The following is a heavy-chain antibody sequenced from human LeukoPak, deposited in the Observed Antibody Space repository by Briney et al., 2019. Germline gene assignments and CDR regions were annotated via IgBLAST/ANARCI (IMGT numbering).Heavy chain of an antibody. CDR3: ARGGPSNGYNLGDLDY. D-gene: IGHD5-24*01. Sequence: ASVKVSCKASGYTIASYGISWVRQAPGQGLEWMGWISAYNGNTNYAQNLQGRVTMTTDTSTSTAYMELRSLRSDDTAVYYCARGGPSNGYNLGDLDYWGQGTLVTDSS. V-gene: IGHV1-18*01. CDR2: ISAYNGNT. J-gene: IGHJ4*02. CDR1: GYTIASYG.